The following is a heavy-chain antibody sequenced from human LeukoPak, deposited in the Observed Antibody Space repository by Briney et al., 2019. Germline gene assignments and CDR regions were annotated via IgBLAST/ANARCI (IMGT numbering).Heavy chain of an antibody. J-gene: IGHJ4*02. V-gene: IGHV1-69*13. CDR2: IIPIFGTA. CDR3: ARVGEGGYGYGDYYFDY. CDR1: GGTFSSYA. D-gene: IGHD5-12*01. Sequence: ASVKVSCKASGGTFSSYAISWVRQAPGQGLEWMGGIIPIFGTANYAQKFQGRVTITADESTSTAYMELSSLTSEDTAVYYCARVGEGGYGYGDYYFDYWGQGTLVTVSS.